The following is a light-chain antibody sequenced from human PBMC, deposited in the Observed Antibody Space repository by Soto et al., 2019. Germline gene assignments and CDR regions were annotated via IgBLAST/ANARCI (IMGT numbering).Light chain of an antibody. J-gene: IGLJ1*01. CDR1: SSNIGAGYD. Sequence: QSVLTQPPSVSGAPGQRVTISFTGSSSNIGAGYDVHWYQQLPGTAPKLLIYGNSNRPSGVPDRFSGSKSGTSASLAITGLQAEDEADYYCQSYDSSLSASDVFGTGTKVTVL. CDR3: QSYDSSLSASDV. V-gene: IGLV1-40*01. CDR2: GNS.